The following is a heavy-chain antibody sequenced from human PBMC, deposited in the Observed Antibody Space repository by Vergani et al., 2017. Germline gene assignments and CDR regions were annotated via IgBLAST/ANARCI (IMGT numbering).Heavy chain of an antibody. J-gene: IGHJ4*02. V-gene: IGHV5-51*01. CDR2: IYPGDSDT. Sequence: EVQLVQSGAEVKKPGESLKISCKGSGYSFTSYWIGWVRQMPGKGLEWMGIIYPGDSDTRYSPSFQGQVTSSADKSISTAYLQWSSLKASDTAMYYCAGHAIVVVPAGPMDYWGQGTLVTVSS. CDR3: AGHAIVVVPAGPMDY. D-gene: IGHD2-2*01. CDR1: GYSFTSYW.